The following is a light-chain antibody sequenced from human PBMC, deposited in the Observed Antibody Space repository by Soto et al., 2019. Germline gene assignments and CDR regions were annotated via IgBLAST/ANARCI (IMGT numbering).Light chain of an antibody. CDR1: QSVSSY. Sequence: DIVLTQSPATLSLSLGERATLSCRASQSVSSYLAWYHQKPGQAPRLLIYDASNMATGIPARFSGSGSGTDFTLPISSLVTEDFADDYCHQPRTFGQGTKVEIK. V-gene: IGKV3-11*01. CDR2: DAS. J-gene: IGKJ1*01. CDR3: HQPRT.